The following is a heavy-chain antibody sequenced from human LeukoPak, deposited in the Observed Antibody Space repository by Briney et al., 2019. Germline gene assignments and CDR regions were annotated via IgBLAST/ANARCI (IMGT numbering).Heavy chain of an antibody. V-gene: IGHV3-7*01. Sequence: GGSLRLSCAASGFTFSSYWMSVVRQAPGKGLEWVANIKQDGSENYYVDSVKGRFTISRDNAKNSLYLQMNSLRAEDTAVYYCARDGFVIVTDYWGQGTLVTVSS. CDR1: GFTFSSYW. J-gene: IGHJ4*02. CDR2: IKQDGSEN. D-gene: IGHD3-22*01. CDR3: ARDGFVIVTDY.